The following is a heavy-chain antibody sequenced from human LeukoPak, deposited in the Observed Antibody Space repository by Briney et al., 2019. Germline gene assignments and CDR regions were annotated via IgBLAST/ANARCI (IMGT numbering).Heavy chain of an antibody. J-gene: IGHJ4*02. CDR1: GETMRNYY. D-gene: IGHD6-13*01. Sequence: PSETLSLTCTVAGETMRNYYWNWIRQPPGKGLEWIGYIDHSGNTIYNYNPSLTSRVIISEDASQNQFSLKLSSVTAADTAVYYCARVYAQYSSSWSPFDYWGQGTLVTVSS. CDR2: IDHSGNTIY. CDR3: ARVYAQYSSSWSPFDY. V-gene: IGHV4-59*12.